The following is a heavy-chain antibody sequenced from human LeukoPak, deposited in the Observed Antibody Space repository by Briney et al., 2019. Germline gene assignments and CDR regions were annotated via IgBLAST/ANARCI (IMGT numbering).Heavy chain of an antibody. CDR3: ARDWGSSWSHNIGWFDP. J-gene: IGHJ5*02. CDR1: GGPLIGYT. D-gene: IGHD6-13*01. CDR2: INHSGST. V-gene: IGHV4-34*01. Sequence: PSETLSLTCAVCGGPLIGYTWTGFRQPPGKGLDWIGEINHSGSTNYNPSLKSRVTISVDTSKNQFSLRLNSVTAADTALYYCARDWGSSWSHNIGWFDPWGQGTQVTVSS.